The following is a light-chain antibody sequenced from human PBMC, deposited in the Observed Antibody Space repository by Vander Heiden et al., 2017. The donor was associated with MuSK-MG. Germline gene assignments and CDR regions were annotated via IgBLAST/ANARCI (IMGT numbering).Light chain of an antibody. CDR3: QQYYSRSPYP. J-gene: IGKJ2*01. Sequence: DIVMTQCLATLSVSPGERATLSCRASQSVSSSYAAYQQKPGRAPRILIYGASSRATGIPAGFSGSGAATEFTLPIISLQSEDFAVDYCQQYYSRSPYPFGPGTKVEIK. CDR1: QSVSSS. V-gene: IGKV3-15*01. CDR2: GAS.